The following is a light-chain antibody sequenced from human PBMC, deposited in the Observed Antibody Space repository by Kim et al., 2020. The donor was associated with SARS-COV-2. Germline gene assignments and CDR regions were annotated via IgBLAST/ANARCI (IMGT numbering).Light chain of an antibody. Sequence: EIVLTQSPATLSLSPGERATLSCRASQGVGSSLAWYQQRPGQPPSLVIYDAANRATGIPARFSGSGCGADFTLTISTLEHEDFAVYYCQQRNNWPLTFGGGTKVDIK. CDR3: QQRNNWPLT. V-gene: IGKV3-11*01. CDR2: DAA. CDR1: QGVGSS. J-gene: IGKJ4*01.